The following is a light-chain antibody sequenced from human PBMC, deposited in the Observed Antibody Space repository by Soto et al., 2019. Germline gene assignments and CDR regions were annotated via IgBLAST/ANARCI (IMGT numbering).Light chain of an antibody. CDR1: QRISRRY. CDR2: GAS. J-gene: IGKJ2*01. CDR3: QLYCSSPPFT. V-gene: IGKV3-20*01. Sequence: EIVLTQSPGTLSLSPGERATLSCRASQRISRRYLAWYQQKPGQAPRLLISGASTRATGIPERFSGSGSGSAFTLTISRLESEDFAGYFCQLYCSSPPFTFGLGTRVEI.